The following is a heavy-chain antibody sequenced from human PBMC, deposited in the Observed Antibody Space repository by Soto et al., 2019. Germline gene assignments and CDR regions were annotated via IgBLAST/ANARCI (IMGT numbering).Heavy chain of an antibody. J-gene: IGHJ3*02. CDR3: ASRYYYGSGSYYAFDI. Sequence: PGGSLRLSCAASGFTFSSYSMNWVHQAPGKGLEWVSSISSSSSYIYYADSVKGRFTISRDNAKNSLYLQMNSLRAEDTAVYYCASRYYYGSGSYYAFDIWGQGTMVTVPS. V-gene: IGHV3-21*01. CDR2: ISSSSSYI. CDR1: GFTFSSYS. D-gene: IGHD3-10*01.